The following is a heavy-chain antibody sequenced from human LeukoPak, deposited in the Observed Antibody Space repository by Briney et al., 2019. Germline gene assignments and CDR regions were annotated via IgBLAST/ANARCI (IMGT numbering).Heavy chain of an antibody. V-gene: IGHV3-13*01. J-gene: IGHJ4*02. CDR2: IGTAGDT. CDR1: GFTFSSYD. CDR3: ARASGLERHFDY. Sequence: GGSLRLSCAASGFTFSSYDMRWVRQATGKGLEWVSAIGTAGDTYYPGSVKGRFTISRENAKNSLYLQMNSLRAGDTAVYCCARASGLERHFDYWGQGTLVTVSS. D-gene: IGHD1-1*01.